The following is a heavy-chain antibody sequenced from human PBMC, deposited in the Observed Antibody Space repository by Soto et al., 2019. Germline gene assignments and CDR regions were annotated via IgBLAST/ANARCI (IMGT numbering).Heavy chain of an antibody. CDR2: ISYDGRNK. Sequence: QVQLVESGGGVVQPGRSLRLSCAASRFTFKNYAMHLVRQAPGKGLEWVASISYDGRNKYYADSVKGRFTISRDNSKSTLYLQMNSLRVEDTAVYYCERGSIAAAGLFDYWGQGTPVTVSS. D-gene: IGHD6-13*01. CDR1: RFTFKNYA. J-gene: IGHJ4*02. V-gene: IGHV3-30-3*01. CDR3: ERGSIAAAGLFDY.